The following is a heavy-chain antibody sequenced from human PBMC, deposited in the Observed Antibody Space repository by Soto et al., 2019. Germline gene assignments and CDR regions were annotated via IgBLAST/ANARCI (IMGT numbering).Heavy chain of an antibody. V-gene: IGHV1-18*01. CDR2: ISAYNGNT. CDR1: GYIFTSNG. CDR3: ARSSTPLPSSYSSSWFDY. J-gene: IGHJ5*01. Sequence: GASVKVSCKASGYIFTSNGISWVRQAPGQGLEWMGWISAYNGNTNYAQKVQGRVTMTTDTSTNTAYMDLRSLRSDDTAVYYCARSSTPLPSSYSSSWFDYWGQGTLVTVSS. D-gene: IGHD6-13*01.